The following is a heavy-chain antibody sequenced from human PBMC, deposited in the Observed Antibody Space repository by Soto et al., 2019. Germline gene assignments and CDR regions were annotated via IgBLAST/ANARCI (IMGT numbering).Heavy chain of an antibody. CDR3: ARAQGLLGSILLDYFGY. D-gene: IGHD7-27*01. CDR2: ISSSSSYI. J-gene: IGHJ4*02. Sequence: GGSLRLSCAASGFTFSSYSMNWVRQAPGKGLEWVSSISSSSSYIYYADSVKGRFTISRDNAKSSLYLQMNSLRAEDTAVYYCARAQGLLGSILLDYFGYWGQGTLVTVSS. V-gene: IGHV3-21*01. CDR1: GFTFSSYS.